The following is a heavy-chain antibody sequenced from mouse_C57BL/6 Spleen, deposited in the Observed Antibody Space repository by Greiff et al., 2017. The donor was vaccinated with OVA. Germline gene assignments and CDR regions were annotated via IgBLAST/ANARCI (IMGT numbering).Heavy chain of an antibody. CDR2: INPSTGGT. V-gene: IGHV1-42*01. Sequence: VQLQQSGPELVKPGASVKISCKASGYSFTGYYMNWVKQSPEKSLEWIGEINPSTGGTTYNQKFKAKATLTVDKSSSTAYMQLKSLTSEDSAVYYCARKWNFDYWGQGTTLTVSS. CDR1: GYSFTGYY. J-gene: IGHJ2*01. CDR3: ARKWNFDY. D-gene: IGHD1-3*01.